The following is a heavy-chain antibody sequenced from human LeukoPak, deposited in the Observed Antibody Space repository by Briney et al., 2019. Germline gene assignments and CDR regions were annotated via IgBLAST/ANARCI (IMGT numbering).Heavy chain of an antibody. D-gene: IGHD5-12*01. V-gene: IGHV4-59*01. Sequence: SETLSLTCTVSGGSTSSYYWSWIRQPPGKGLEWIGYIYYSGSTNYNPSLKSRVTISVDTSKNQFSLKLSSVTAADTAVYYCARDLSGSIYFDYWGQGTLVTVSS. CDR1: GGSTSSYY. CDR2: IYYSGST. CDR3: ARDLSGSIYFDY. J-gene: IGHJ4*02.